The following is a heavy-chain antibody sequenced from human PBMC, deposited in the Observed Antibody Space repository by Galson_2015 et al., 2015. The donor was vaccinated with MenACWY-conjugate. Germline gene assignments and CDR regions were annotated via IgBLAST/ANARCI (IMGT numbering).Heavy chain of an antibody. Sequence: SLRLSCAPSGFAFGDYLMGWFRQAPGKGLEWVGYIKSKNYGANTQYAASVKDRFTISRDDYRSIAYLQMNSLKTEDTAVYYCTRADHRYCSSTNCPFDHWCQGILVTVSS. CDR1: GFAFGDYL. V-gene: IGHV3-49*03. CDR3: TRADHRYCSSTNCPFDH. D-gene: IGHD2-2*01. J-gene: IGHJ4*02. CDR2: IKSKNYGANT.